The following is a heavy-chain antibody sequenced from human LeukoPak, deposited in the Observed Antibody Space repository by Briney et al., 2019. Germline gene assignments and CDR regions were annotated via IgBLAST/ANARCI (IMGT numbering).Heavy chain of an antibody. CDR2: INPNSGDT. CDR3: ARDYCSSTSCLFDY. D-gene: IGHD2-2*01. V-gene: IGHV1-2*06. CDR1: GYTFTGNH. J-gene: IGHJ4*02. Sequence: ASVKVSCKASGYTFTGNHMHWVRQAPGQGLEWMGRINPNSGDTNYAQKFQGRVTMTRDTSISTAYMELSRLRSDDTAVYYCARDYCSSTSCLFDYWGQGTLVTVSS.